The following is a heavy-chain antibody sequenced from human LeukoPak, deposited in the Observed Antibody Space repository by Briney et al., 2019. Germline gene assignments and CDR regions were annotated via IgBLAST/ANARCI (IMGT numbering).Heavy chain of an antibody. CDR2: ISYDGSNK. V-gene: IGHV3-30*03. D-gene: IGHD2-15*01. Sequence: GGSLRLSCAASGFTFSSYGMHWVRQAPGKGLEWVAVISYDGSNKYYADSVKGRFTISRDNSKDTLDLQMNSLRAEDTPVYYCARGERIVTATRSDFDYWGQGTLVTVPS. J-gene: IGHJ4*02. CDR3: ARGERIVTATRSDFDY. CDR1: GFTFSSYG.